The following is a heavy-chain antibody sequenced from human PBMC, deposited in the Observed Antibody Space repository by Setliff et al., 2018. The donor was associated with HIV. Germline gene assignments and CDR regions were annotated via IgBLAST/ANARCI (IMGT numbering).Heavy chain of an antibody. V-gene: IGHV4-34*01. J-gene: IGHJ3*01. CDR2: VNPSGRT. Sequence: SETLSLTCAVYGGSFSGYYWSWIRQPPGKGLEWIGEVNPSGRTNYSPSLKSRVTISVDTSKNQFSLKLNSVSPTDTAVYYCTRLALGNWGQGTMVTVSS. D-gene: IGHD3-3*02. CDR1: GGSFSGYY. CDR3: TRLALGN.